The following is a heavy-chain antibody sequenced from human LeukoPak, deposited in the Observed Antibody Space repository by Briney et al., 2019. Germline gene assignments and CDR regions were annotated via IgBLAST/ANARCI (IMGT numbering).Heavy chain of an antibody. CDR2: IDWDDDK. V-gene: IGHV2-70*11. Sequence: GPALVKPAQTLTLTCTFSGFSLSTSGMCVSWIRQPPGKALEWLARIDWDDDKYYSTSLKTRLTISKDTSKNQVVLTMTNMDPVDTATYYCARIRDPAYSSSWYDDYWGQGTLVTVSS. D-gene: IGHD6-13*01. J-gene: IGHJ4*02. CDR1: GFSLSTSGMC. CDR3: ARIRDPAYSSSWYDDY.